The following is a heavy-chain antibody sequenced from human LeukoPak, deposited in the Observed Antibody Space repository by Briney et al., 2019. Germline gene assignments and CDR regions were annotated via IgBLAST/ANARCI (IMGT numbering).Heavy chain of an antibody. CDR2: IYYSGRT. J-gene: IGHJ4*02. D-gene: IGHD4-17*01. Sequence: SETLSLTCTVSGGSISSYYWSWIRQPPGKGLEWIGYIYYSGRTKYNPSLKSRVTISVDTSKNQFSLKLSSVTAADTAVYYCARDYGDYVVDYWGQGTLVTVST. V-gene: IGHV4-59*01. CDR3: ARDYGDYVVDY. CDR1: GGSISSYY.